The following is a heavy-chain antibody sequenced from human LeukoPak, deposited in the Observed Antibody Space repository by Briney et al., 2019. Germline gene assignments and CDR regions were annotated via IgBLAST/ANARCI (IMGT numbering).Heavy chain of an antibody. V-gene: IGHV4-34*01. CDR3: ARGGGYYDSSGYYYVDY. D-gene: IGHD3-22*01. Sequence: PSETLSLTCAVYGGSFSGYYWSWLRQPPGKGLEWIGEINHSGSTNYNPSLKSRVTISVGTSKNQFSLKLSSVTAADTAVYYCARGGGYYDSSGYYYVDYWGQGTLVTVSS. J-gene: IGHJ4*02. CDR2: INHSGST. CDR1: GGSFSGYY.